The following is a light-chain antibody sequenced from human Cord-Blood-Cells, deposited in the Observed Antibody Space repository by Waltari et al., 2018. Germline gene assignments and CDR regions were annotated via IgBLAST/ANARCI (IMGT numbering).Light chain of an antibody. Sequence: EIVLTQSPATLPLSPGERATISCRASQSVSSYLALYQQKPGPAPRLLIYDASNRATGIPARFSSRGSRTDFTHTISSLEPEDFACYYCQQRSNWLTFGGGTKVEIK. CDR1: QSVSSY. J-gene: IGKJ4*01. CDR3: QQRSNWLT. V-gene: IGKV3-11*01. CDR2: DAS.